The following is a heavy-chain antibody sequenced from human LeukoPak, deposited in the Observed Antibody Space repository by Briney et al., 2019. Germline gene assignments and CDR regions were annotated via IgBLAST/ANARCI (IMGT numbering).Heavy chain of an antibody. V-gene: IGHV4-59*08. CDR1: GGSISGYY. CDR3: ARLVKDYDSSGYYYGNRFDY. J-gene: IGHJ4*02. Sequence: SETLSLTCTVSGGSISGYYWSWIRQPPGKGLEWIGYMYYRGSTNYNPSLKSRVTISEDTSKNQFSLKLTSVTAADTAVYYCARLVKDYDSSGYYYGNRFDYWGQGSLVTVSS. CDR2: MYYRGST. D-gene: IGHD3-22*01.